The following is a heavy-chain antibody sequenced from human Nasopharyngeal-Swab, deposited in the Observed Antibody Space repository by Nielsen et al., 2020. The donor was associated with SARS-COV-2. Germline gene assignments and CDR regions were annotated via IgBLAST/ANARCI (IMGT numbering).Heavy chain of an antibody. Sequence: ASVKVSCKASGYSLSAHAIHWVRQAPGQRLEWMAWINAGTGKREYSERFQGRASTSTDTSANTAYMELGGLTSEDTAVYYCARSGLLGAPGYDFWGQGTLVTVSS. CDR1: GYSLSAHA. J-gene: IGHJ4*02. D-gene: IGHD1-26*01. CDR2: INAGTGKR. CDR3: ARSGLLGAPGYDF. V-gene: IGHV1-3*01.